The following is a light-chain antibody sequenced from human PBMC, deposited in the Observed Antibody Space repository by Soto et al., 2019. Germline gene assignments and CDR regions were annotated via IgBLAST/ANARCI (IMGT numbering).Light chain of an antibody. CDR1: SSDVGSFNL. CDR3: WSYAGSSTFFYV. Sequence: QSVLTQSASVSESPGQSITISCTGTSSDVGSFNLVSWYQQHPGKAPKLMIYEVTKRPSGVSNRFSGSKSGNTASLTISGLQAEDEADYYCWSYAGSSTFFYVFGSGTKVTVL. V-gene: IGLV2-23*02. J-gene: IGLJ1*01. CDR2: EVT.